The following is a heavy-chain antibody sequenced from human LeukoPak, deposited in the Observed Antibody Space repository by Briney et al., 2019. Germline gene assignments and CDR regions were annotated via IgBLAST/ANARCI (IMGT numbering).Heavy chain of an antibody. J-gene: IGHJ4*02. V-gene: IGHV3-9*01. Sequence: GRSLRLSCAASGFTFDDYAMHWDRQAPGKGLEWVSGISWNSGSIGYADSVKGRFTISRDNAKNSLYLQMNSLRAEDTAVYYCARAIAVAGPPFDYWGQGTLVTVSS. D-gene: IGHD6-19*01. CDR1: GFTFDDYA. CDR2: ISWNSGSI. CDR3: ARAIAVAGPPFDY.